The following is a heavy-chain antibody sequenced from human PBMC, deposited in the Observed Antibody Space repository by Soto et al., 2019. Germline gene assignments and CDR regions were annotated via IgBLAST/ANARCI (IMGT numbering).Heavy chain of an antibody. CDR3: ARDYDSSGYTRYYFAY. V-gene: IGHV3-33*01. CDR1: GFTFSRYG. Sequence: QVQLVESGGGVVQPGRSLRLSCAASGFTFSRYGMHWVRQAPGKGLEWVAVIWYDGSNKYYADSVKGRFTISRDNSKNTLYLQMNSLRAEDTAVYYCARDYDSSGYTRYYFAYWGQGTLVTVSS. CDR2: IWYDGSNK. J-gene: IGHJ4*02. D-gene: IGHD3-22*01.